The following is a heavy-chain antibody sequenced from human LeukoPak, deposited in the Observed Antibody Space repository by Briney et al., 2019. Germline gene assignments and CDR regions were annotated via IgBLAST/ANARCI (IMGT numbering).Heavy chain of an antibody. CDR3: ARGGGYYFNDIDY. V-gene: IGHV1-2*02. CDR1: GYTFTGYY. CDR2: INPNSGGT. Sequence: ASVKVSCKASGYTFTGYYMHWVRPAPGQGLEWMGWINPNSGGTNYAQKFQGRVTMTRDTSISTAYMELSRLRSDDTAVYYCARGGGYYFNDIDYWGQGTLVTVSS. J-gene: IGHJ4*02. D-gene: IGHD3-3*01.